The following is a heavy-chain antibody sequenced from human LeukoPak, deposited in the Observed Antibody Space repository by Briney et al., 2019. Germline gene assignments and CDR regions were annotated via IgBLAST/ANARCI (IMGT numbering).Heavy chain of an antibody. CDR1: GGSISSGGYY. V-gene: IGHV4-31*03. D-gene: IGHD3-3*01. CDR3: ARVPGVSTWFDP. Sequence: PSQTLSLTCTVSGGSISSGGYYWSWIRQHPGKGLEWIGYIYYSGSTYYNPSLKSRVTISVDRSKNQFSLKLSSVTAADTAVYYCARVPGVSTWFDPWGQGTLVTVSS. J-gene: IGHJ5*02. CDR2: IYYSGST.